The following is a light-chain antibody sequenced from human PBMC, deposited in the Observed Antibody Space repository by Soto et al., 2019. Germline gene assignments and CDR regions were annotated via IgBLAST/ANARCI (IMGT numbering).Light chain of an antibody. Sequence: QSVLTQPASVSGSPGQSITISCTGTSSDVGAYNFVSWFQQHPGKVPKLLTYDVNYRPSGVSDRFSGSKSGNTASLTISGLQVEDEADYYCSSFTTSSSFVFGTGTKLTVL. CDR1: SSDVGAYNF. J-gene: IGLJ1*01. CDR2: DVN. CDR3: SSFTTSSSFV. V-gene: IGLV2-14*01.